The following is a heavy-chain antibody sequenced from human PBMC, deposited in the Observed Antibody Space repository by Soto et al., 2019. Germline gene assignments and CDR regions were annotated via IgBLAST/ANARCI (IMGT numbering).Heavy chain of an antibody. CDR3: ASRYDSSDY. V-gene: IGHV1-69*02. CDR1: GGTFSTYT. J-gene: IGHJ4*02. Sequence: QVQLVQSGAEVKKPGSSVKVSCKASGGTFSTYTISWVRQAPGQGLEWMGRIIPILGIANYAQKFQGRVTVTADKSTSTAYMELSSLRSEDTAVYYCASRYDSSDYWGQGTLVTVSS. D-gene: IGHD3-22*01. CDR2: IIPILGIA.